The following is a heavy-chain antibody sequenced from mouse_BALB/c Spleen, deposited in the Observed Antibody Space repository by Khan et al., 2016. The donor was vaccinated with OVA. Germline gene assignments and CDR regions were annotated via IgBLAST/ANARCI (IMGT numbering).Heavy chain of an antibody. J-gene: IGHJ2*01. CDR3: SRSGLRWDFDY. V-gene: IGHV1-7*01. Sequence: QVQLQQSGAELAKPGASVKMSCKASGYTFINYWILWVKQRPGQGLEWIGYINPSTGYTEYNQNFTDKATLTADKSSSTAYMQLSILTSEDSAVYYWSRSGLRWDFDYWGQGTTLTVSS. D-gene: IGHD1-1*01. CDR2: INPSTGYT. CDR1: GYTFINYW.